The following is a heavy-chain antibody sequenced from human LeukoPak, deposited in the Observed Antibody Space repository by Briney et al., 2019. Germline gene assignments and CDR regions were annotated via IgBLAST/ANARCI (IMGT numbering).Heavy chain of an antibody. J-gene: IGHJ4*02. CDR3: AKDERNWNYNLASQTYD. Sequence: GGSLRLSCAASGFRFSSYTMSWVRQAPGKGLEWVSAISGSGVSTYYADSVKGRFTVSRDNSKNTLYLQMSSLRAEDTAVYYCAKDERNWNYNLASQTYDWGQGTLVTVSS. CDR2: ISGSGVST. V-gene: IGHV3-23*01. CDR1: GFRFSSYT. D-gene: IGHD1-7*01.